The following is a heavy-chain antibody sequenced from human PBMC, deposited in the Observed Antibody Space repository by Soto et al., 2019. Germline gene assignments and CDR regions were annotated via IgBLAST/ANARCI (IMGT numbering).Heavy chain of an antibody. CDR2: INPNSAGT. D-gene: IGHD6-19*01. V-gene: IGHV1-2*02. CDR3: ARLRTAVAGDAFDV. Sequence: QVQLVQSGAEVKKPGASVKVSCKASGYTFTDYYLHWVRQAPGQRLEWMGWINPNSAGTHFAQKFQGRVTMTREPSISTAVMELSSLTSDDTAMYFCARLRTAVAGDAFDVWGQGTMVTVSS. CDR1: GYTFTDYY. J-gene: IGHJ3*01.